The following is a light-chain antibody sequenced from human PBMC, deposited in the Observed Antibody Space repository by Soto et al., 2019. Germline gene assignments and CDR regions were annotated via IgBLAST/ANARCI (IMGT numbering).Light chain of an antibody. V-gene: IGKV1-6*01. CDR1: QGIRND. CDR2: AAS. CDR3: LQDYNFPLT. Sequence: AIQMTQTPSSLSASVGDRVTITCRASQGIRNDLSWYQHKPGKAPKLLIYAASSLQSGVPSRFSGSGSGTDFTLTISSLQPEDFATYYCLQDYNFPLTFGGGTKVDIK. J-gene: IGKJ4*01.